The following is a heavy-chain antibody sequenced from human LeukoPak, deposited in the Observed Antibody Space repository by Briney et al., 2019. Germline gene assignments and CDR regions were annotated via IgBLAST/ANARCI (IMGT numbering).Heavy chain of an antibody. CDR3: ARGSSWYFRDGNWFDP. D-gene: IGHD6-13*01. J-gene: IGHJ5*02. CDR2: INHSGST. V-gene: IGHV4-34*01. Sequence: SETLSLTCAVYGGSFSGYYWSWIRQPPGKGLEWIGEINHSGSTNYNPSLKSRVTISVDTSKNQFSLKLSSVTAADTAVYYCARGSSWYFRDGNWFDPWGQGTLVTVSS. CDR1: GGSFSGYY.